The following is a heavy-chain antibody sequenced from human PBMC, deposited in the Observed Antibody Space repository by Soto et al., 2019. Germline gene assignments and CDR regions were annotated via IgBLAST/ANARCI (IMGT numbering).Heavy chain of an antibody. J-gene: IGHJ4*02. V-gene: IGHV4-34*12. CDR2: IFHGGST. D-gene: IGHD3-22*01. CDR1: DGSFSGYN. CDR3: ARPHYDSNTFYSFFDY. Sequence: SETLSLTCAVYDGSFSGYNWSWIRQPPGKGLEWIGEIFHGGSTNYSPSLKSRVTISVDTSKNQFSLELSSVTAADTAVYYCARPHYDSNTFYSFFDYWGQGTLVSVSS.